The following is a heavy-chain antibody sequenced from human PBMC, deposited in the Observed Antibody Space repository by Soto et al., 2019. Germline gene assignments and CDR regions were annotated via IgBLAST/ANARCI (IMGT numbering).Heavy chain of an antibody. CDR2: TIPILDVA. CDR3: ARDSPIGSTYSGYDAIDS. CDR1: GGTFRTST. J-gene: IGHJ4*02. D-gene: IGHD5-12*01. Sequence: QVQLVQSGAEVKKPGSSVKVSCKASGGTFRTSTFTWVRQAPGQGLEWMGRTIPILDVADYAQDVQGRVTITADKSTSTAYMELTSLTSKDTAVYYCARDSPIGSTYSGYDAIDSWGQGTLVTVSS. V-gene: IGHV1-69*08.